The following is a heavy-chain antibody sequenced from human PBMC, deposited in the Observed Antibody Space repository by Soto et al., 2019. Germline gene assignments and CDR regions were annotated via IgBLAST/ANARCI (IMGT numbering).Heavy chain of an antibody. CDR1: GFAFSDHY. CDR3: ARVLVVMTAIQGAYFDY. CDR2: SRNKLNSYIT. Sequence: PGGSLRLSCAASGFAFSDHYMDWVRQAPGKGLEWVGRSRNKLNSYITEYAETVKGRFTISRDDSKYSLYLQMTSLISADTAVYYCARVLVVMTAIQGAYFDYWGQWTLGTV. V-gene: IGHV3-72*01. D-gene: IGHD2-21*02. J-gene: IGHJ4*02.